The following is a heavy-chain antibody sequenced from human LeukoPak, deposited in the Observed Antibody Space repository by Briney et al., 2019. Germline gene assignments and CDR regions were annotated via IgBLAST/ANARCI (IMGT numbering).Heavy chain of an antibody. CDR3: ARVMLLWCGELSLDAFDI. CDR1: VGSISRYY. D-gene: IGHD3-10*01. V-gene: IGHV4-59*01. J-gene: IGHJ3*02. Sequence: SETLSLSCTLSVGSISRYYWSWIRQPPGKGLEWIGYIYYSGSTNYNPSLKSRVTISVDTSKSQFSLKLSCVTAADTAVYYCARVMLLWCGELSLDAFDIWGQGTMVTVSS. CDR2: IYYSGST.